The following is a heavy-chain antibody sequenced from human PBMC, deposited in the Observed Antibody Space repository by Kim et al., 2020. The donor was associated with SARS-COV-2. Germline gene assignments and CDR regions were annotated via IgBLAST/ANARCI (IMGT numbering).Heavy chain of an antibody. Sequence: GGSLRLSCAASGFTFSIYTMIWVRQAPGKGLEWVSSITSNSYIYYADSVKGRFTISRDNAKNSLYLQMNNLRAEDTALYYCARHSDSDYWGQGTLVTVSS. D-gene: IGHD4-4*01. V-gene: IGHV3-21*01. J-gene: IGHJ4*02. CDR3: ARHSDSDY. CDR2: ITSNSYI. CDR1: GFTFSIYT.